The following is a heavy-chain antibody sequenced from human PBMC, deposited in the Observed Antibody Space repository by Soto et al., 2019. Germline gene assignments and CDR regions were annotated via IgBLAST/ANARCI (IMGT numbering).Heavy chain of an antibody. D-gene: IGHD3-3*01. CDR1: GYTYTSYG. Sequence: ASLKVSCNASGYTYTSYGISWVLQAPGQGLEWMGWISAYNGNTNYAQKLQGRVTMTTDTSTSTAYMELRSLRSDDTAVYYCARDGVVLRFLEWFLIPNNNWFDPWGQGTLVTVSS. J-gene: IGHJ5*02. V-gene: IGHV1-18*01. CDR2: ISAYNGNT. CDR3: ARDGVVLRFLEWFLIPNNNWFDP.